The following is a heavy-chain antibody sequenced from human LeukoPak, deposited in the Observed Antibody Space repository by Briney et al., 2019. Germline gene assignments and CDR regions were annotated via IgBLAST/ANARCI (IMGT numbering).Heavy chain of an antibody. J-gene: IGHJ3*02. V-gene: IGHV3-66*02. CDR2: IYSGGST. Sequence: GGSLRLSCAASGFTFSSYAMSWVRQAPGKGLEWVSVIYSGGSTYYADSVKGRFTISRDNSKSTLYLQMNSLRAEDTAVYYCAREYGTGDRDAFDIWGQGTMVTVSS. CDR1: GFTFSSYA. D-gene: IGHD7-27*01. CDR3: AREYGTGDRDAFDI.